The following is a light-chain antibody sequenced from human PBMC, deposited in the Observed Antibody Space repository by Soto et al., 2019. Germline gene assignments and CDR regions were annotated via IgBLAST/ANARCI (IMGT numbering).Light chain of an antibody. CDR2: DVS. J-gene: IGLJ2*01. Sequence: QSALTQPASVSGSPGQSITISCTGTSSDVGSYNYVSWYQQYPGKAPKLMIYDVSNRPSGVSNRFSGSKSGNTASLTISGLQAEDEADYYCRSYTSSNTVVFGGGTKLTVL. CDR1: SSDVGSYNY. V-gene: IGLV2-14*01. CDR3: RSYTSSNTVV.